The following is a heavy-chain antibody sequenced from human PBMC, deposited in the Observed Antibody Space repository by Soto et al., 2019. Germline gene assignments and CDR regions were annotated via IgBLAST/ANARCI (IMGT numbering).Heavy chain of an antibody. CDR3: ARDESATEAFDI. D-gene: IGHD5-12*01. CDR1: GGSISSGGYY. CDR2: IYYSGTT. V-gene: IGHV4-31*03. J-gene: IGHJ3*02. Sequence: QVQLQESGPGLVKPSQTLSLICTVSGGSISSGGYYWSWIRQNPGKGLEWIGYIYYSGTTNYNPSLKSRLTISVDTSKTQFSLKLNSMTAADKAVYYCARDESATEAFDIWGQGTMVTVSS.